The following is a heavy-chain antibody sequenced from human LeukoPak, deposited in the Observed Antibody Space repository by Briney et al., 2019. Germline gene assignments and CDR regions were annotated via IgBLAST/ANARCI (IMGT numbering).Heavy chain of an antibody. Sequence: GGSLRLSCAASGFTFSSYGMHWVRQAPGKGLEWVAVISYDGSNKYYADSVKGRFTISRDNAKNTLYLEMNSLRAEDTAVYYCARGGEYSYGFNWYFDLWGRGTLVTVSS. V-gene: IGHV3-30*03. CDR1: GFTFSSYG. CDR3: ARGGEYSYGFNWYFDL. D-gene: IGHD5-18*01. CDR2: ISYDGSNK. J-gene: IGHJ2*01.